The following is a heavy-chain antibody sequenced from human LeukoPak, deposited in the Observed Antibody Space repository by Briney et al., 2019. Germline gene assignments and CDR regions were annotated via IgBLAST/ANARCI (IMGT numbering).Heavy chain of an antibody. D-gene: IGHD6-19*01. Sequence: GGSLRLSCAASGFNFDDHAMHWVRQAPGKGLEWVSGISWNSGTIGYADSVKGRFTISRDNAKNSLYLQMNSLRAEDTAVYYCARWYSSGWYSDYWGQGTLVTVSS. J-gene: IGHJ4*02. CDR1: GFNFDDHA. CDR3: ARWYSSGWYSDY. CDR2: ISWNSGTI. V-gene: IGHV3-9*01.